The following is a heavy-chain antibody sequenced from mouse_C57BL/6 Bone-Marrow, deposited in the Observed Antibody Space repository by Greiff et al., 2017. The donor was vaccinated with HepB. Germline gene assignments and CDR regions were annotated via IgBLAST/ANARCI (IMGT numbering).Heavy chain of an antibody. CDR1: GYTFTDYN. V-gene: IGHV1-22*01. J-gene: IGHJ3*01. Sequence: VQLQQSGPELVKPGASVKMSCKASGYTFTDYNMHWVKQSHGKSLEWIGYINPNNGGTSDNQKFKGKATVTVNKSSSTAYMELRSLTSEDSAVYYCASPLYYGSSQFAYWGQGTLVTVSA. CDR3: ASPLYYGSSQFAY. D-gene: IGHD1-1*01. CDR2: INPNNGGT.